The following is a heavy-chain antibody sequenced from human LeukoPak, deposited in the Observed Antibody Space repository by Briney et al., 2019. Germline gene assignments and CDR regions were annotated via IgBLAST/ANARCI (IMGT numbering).Heavy chain of an antibody. J-gene: IGHJ3*02. CDR3: AREFSGYAFDI. CDR2: ISDDGTRK. Sequence: PGRSLSLSCAASGFTFSSYGIHWVRLDPGKGMEWVAVISDDGTRKYYADSVQGRFTISRDNSRNTLYLQMNSLRAEDMAVYYCAREFSGYAFDIWGQGTMVTVSS. D-gene: IGHD5-12*01. CDR1: GFTFSSYG. V-gene: IGHV3-30*03.